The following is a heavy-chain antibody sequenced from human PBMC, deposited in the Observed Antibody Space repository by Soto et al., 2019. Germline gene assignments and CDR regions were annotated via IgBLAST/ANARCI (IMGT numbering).Heavy chain of an antibody. CDR1: VYTFTSYA. Sequence: QVQLVQSGAEVKKPGASVKVSCKASVYTFTSYAMHWVRQAPGQRLEWMGWINAGNGNTKYSQKFQGRVTITRDTSARTAYRELSSLRSEDTAVYYCATAIADDAFDIWGRGTMVTVSS. J-gene: IGHJ3*02. V-gene: IGHV1-3*01. CDR2: INAGNGNT. D-gene: IGHD2-2*01. CDR3: ATAIADDAFDI.